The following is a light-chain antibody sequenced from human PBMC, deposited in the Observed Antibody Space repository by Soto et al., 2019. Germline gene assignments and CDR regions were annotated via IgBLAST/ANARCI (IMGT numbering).Light chain of an antibody. CDR1: QTISSW. J-gene: IGKJ1*01. V-gene: IGKV1-5*03. CDR2: KAS. Sequence: DIPMPQSPSTLSGYVGDSVTITCRASQTISSWLAWYQQKPGKAPKLLIYKASTLKSGVPSRFSGSGSGTEFTLTISSLQPDDFATDYCQHYNSYGTFGQGTKVDIK. CDR3: QHYNSYGT.